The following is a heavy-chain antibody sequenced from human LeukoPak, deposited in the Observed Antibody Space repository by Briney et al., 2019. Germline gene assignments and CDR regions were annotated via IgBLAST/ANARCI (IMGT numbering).Heavy chain of an antibody. D-gene: IGHD3-3*01. J-gene: IGHJ4*02. CDR3: AKASFYYDFWSGPFAS. Sequence: GGSLRLSCATSGFNFTRYAMSWVRQAPGKGLEWVAAISRRADSTYYANSVKGRLTISRDNAKSSLFLQMNSLRAEDTAVYYCAKASFYYDFWSGPFASWGQGSLVVVSS. CDR1: GFNFTRYA. CDR2: ISRRADST. V-gene: IGHV3-23*01.